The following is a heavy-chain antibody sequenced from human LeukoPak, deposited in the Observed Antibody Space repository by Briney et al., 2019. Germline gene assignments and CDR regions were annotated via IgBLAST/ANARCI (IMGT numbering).Heavy chain of an antibody. J-gene: IGHJ1*01. V-gene: IGHV1-2*02. CDR2: INPNSGGT. CDR3: AKIKGSSWYLSGTEYFQH. D-gene: IGHD6-13*01. Sequence: GASVKVSCTASGYTFTVYYMHWVRQAPGHALEWMGWINPNSGGTNYTQKFQGRVTMTRDTAISTAYMELSRLRSDDTAVYYCAKIKGSSWYLSGTEYFQHWGQGTLVTVSS. CDR1: GYTFTVYY.